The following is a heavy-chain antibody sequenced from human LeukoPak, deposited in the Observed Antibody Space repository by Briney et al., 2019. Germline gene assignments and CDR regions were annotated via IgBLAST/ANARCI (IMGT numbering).Heavy chain of an antibody. V-gene: IGHV1-3*04. J-gene: IGHJ4*02. CDR1: GYIFTNYV. D-gene: IGHD3-10*01. Sequence: GASVKVSCKASGYIFTNYVLHWVRQAPGQRLEWIGWINTANGNSKYSQRFQGRVTFTRDSSASTVYLRLSSLRSGDTAVYYCAREHYYASGPKDYWGQGTLVTVSS. CDR3: AREHYYASGPKDY. CDR2: INTANGNS.